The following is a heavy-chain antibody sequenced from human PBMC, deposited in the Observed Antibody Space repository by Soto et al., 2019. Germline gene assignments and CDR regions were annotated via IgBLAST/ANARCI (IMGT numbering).Heavy chain of an antibody. J-gene: IGHJ6*02. V-gene: IGHV4-39*01. D-gene: IGHD6-13*01. CDR1: GGSISSSSYY. CDR2: IYYSGST. Sequence: PSETLSLTCTVSGGSISSSSYYWGWIRQPPGKGLEWIGSIYYSGSTYYNPSLKSRVTISVDTSKNQFSLRLSSVTAADTAVYYCAGGRGRQQLLMSHYYGMDVSGQGSTVIVS. CDR3: AGGRGRQQLLMSHYYGMDV.